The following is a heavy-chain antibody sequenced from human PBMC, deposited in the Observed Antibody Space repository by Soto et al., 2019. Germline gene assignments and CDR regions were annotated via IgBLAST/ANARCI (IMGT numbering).Heavy chain of an antibody. J-gene: IGHJ4*02. CDR3: ARVRQEDGYNYYFDY. V-gene: IGHV4-59*01. CDR2: IYYSGST. Sequence: QVQLQESGPGLVKPSETLSLTCTVSGGSISSYYWSWIRQPPGKGLEWIGYIYYSGSTNYNPSLKSRVTISVDTSKNQFSLKLSSVTAADTAVYYCARVRQEDGYNYYFDYWGQGTLVTVSS. D-gene: IGHD5-12*01. CDR1: GGSISSYY.